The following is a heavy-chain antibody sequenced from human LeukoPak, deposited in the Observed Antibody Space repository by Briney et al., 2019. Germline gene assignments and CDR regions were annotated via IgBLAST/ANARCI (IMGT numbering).Heavy chain of an antibody. CDR3: ARDRSVSGYYYGMDV. J-gene: IGHJ6*04. Sequence: PSQTLSLTCTVFGGSISSGDYYWSWIRQPPGKGLEWIGYIYYSGSTYYNPSLKSRVTISVDTSKNQFSLKLSSVTAADTAVYYCARDRSVSGYYYGMDVWGKGTTVTVSS. CDR1: GGSISSGDYY. D-gene: IGHD3-10*01. CDR2: IYYSGST. V-gene: IGHV4-30-4*01.